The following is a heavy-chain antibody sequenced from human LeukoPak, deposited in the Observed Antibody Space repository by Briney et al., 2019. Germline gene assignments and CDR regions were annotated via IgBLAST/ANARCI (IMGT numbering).Heavy chain of an antibody. CDR2: INAGGDNI. Sequence: HPGGSLRLSCVAAGFTLTRDAVAWVRQAPGKGLEWVATINAGGDNIFYVDSVKGRFTISKDNSKNTLFLQMHNLRAEDTAVYHCAKCSTNWFDPWGQGTLVTVSS. V-gene: IGHV3-23*01. CDR3: AKCSTNWFDP. CDR1: GFTLTRDA. D-gene: IGHD2-15*01. J-gene: IGHJ5*02.